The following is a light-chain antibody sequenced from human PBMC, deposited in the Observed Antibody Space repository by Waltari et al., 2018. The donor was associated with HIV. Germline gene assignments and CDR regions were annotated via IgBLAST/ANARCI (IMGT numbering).Light chain of an antibody. V-gene: IGKV1-39*01. J-gene: IGKJ1*01. Sequence: DIQMTQSPSSLCAYVGDRVTITCRASQSINTNLHWYQQKPGKAPYLVMYHASTLQSGVPSRFSGSGSGTDFTLTISSLRPEDFATYYCQQTNIFPRTFGPGTKVE. CDR1: QSINTN. CDR2: HAS. CDR3: QQTNIFPRT.